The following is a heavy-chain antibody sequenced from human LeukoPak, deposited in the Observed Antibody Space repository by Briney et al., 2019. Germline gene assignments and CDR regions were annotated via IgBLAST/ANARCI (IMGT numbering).Heavy chain of an antibody. CDR1: GYTFTGYY. D-gene: IGHD2-2*02. CDR3: ARGDIVVVPAAISDY. Sequence: VASVKVSCKASGYTFTGYYMHWVRQAPGQGLEWMGWINPNSGGTNYAQKFQGRVTVTRDTSISTAYMELSRLRSDDTAVYYCARGDIVVVPAAISDYWGQGTLVTVSS. CDR2: INPNSGGT. J-gene: IGHJ4*02. V-gene: IGHV1-2*02.